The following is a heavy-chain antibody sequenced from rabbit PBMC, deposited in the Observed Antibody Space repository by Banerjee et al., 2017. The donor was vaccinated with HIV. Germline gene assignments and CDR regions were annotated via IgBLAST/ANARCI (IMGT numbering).Heavy chain of an antibody. Sequence: QEQLVESGGGLVTLGGSLKLSCKASGIDFSSYGISWVRQAPGKGLEWIAYINPDYGSTDYASWVEGRFTISLDNAQNTVSLQMNSLTAADTATYFCVRAHASSSGYYTYLYLWGQGTLVTVS. CDR1: GIDFSSYG. D-gene: IGHD1-1*01. CDR3: VRAHASSSGYYTYLYL. J-gene: IGHJ4*01. V-gene: IGHV1S47*01. CDR2: INPDYGST.